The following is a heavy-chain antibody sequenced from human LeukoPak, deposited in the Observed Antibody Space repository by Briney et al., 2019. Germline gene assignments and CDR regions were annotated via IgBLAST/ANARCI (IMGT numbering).Heavy chain of an antibody. Sequence: ASVKVSCKVSGYTLTELSMHWVRQAPGKGLEWMGGFDPEDGETIYAQKFQGRVTMTEDTSTDTAYMELSSLRSEDTAVYYCATGKRDSSSWPDPNIDYWGQGTLVTVSS. V-gene: IGHV1-24*01. CDR2: FDPEDGET. CDR1: GYTLTELS. D-gene: IGHD6-13*01. CDR3: ATGKRDSSSWPDPNIDY. J-gene: IGHJ4*02.